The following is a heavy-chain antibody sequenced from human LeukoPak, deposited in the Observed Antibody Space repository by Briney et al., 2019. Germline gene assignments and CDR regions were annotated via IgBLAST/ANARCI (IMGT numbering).Heavy chain of an antibody. Sequence: ASVKVSCKPSGYTFTSTSYGISWVRQAPGQGLEWMGWISANNGNTKYAQKLQGRVTMTTDTSTSTAYMELRTLRSDDTAVYYSARDLDRSGSQSYWGQGTLVTVSS. CDR2: ISANNGNT. CDR1: GYTFTSTSYG. V-gene: IGHV1-18*01. CDR3: ARDLDRSGSQSY. D-gene: IGHD1-26*01. J-gene: IGHJ4*02.